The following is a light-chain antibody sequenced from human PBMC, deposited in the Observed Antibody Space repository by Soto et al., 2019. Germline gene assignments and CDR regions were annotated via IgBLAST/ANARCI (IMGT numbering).Light chain of an antibody. Sequence: EIVLTQSPGTLSLSPGERATLSCRASQSVSSSNLAWYQQKPGQAPRLLIFGASSRASGVPDRFTGGGSGTDFTLSIRRLEAEDFALYYCQQYGSSPITFGQGTLLEIK. J-gene: IGKJ5*01. V-gene: IGKV3-20*01. CDR2: GAS. CDR1: QSVSSSN. CDR3: QQYGSSPIT.